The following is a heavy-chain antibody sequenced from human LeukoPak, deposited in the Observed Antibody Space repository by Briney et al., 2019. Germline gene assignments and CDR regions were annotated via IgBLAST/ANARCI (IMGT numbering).Heavy chain of an antibody. CDR2: INPNSGGT. Sequence: GASVKVSCKASGYTFTGYYMHWVRQAPGQGLEWMGWINPNSGGTNYAQKFQGWVTMTRDTSISTAYMELSRLRSDGTAVYYCARDERSRSSAPPYAFDIWGQGTMVTVSS. V-gene: IGHV1-2*04. J-gene: IGHJ3*02. CDR3: ARDERSRSSAPPYAFDI. CDR1: GYTFTGYY. D-gene: IGHD6-25*01.